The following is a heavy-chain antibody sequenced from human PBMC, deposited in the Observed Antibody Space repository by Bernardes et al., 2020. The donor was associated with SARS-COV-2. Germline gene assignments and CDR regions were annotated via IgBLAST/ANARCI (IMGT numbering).Heavy chain of an antibody. D-gene: IGHD2-15*01. CDR2: INQDGSHA. CDR1: GFTFNTHW. J-gene: IGHJ4*02. V-gene: IGHV3-7*04. Sequence: GGSLRLSCAASGFTFNTHWMRWVRQAPGKGLECVASINQDGSHADYVDSVKGRFTISRDNAKNSLYLQMNGLRVEDTALYYCAGGGGYWGQGALVNVPS. CDR3: AGGGGY.